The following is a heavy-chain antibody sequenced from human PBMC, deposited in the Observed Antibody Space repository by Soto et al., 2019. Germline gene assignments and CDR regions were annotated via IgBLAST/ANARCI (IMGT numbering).Heavy chain of an antibody. CDR1: GGSVSSSNYY. CDR3: VSQRTSVLTQAYFDY. V-gene: IGHV4-39*01. Sequence: SETLSLTCTVSGGSVSSSNYYWVWLRQSPGKGLEWVGSVYYRGRSYSKSSVKSRVTISVDTTKNQFSLKLNSVTASDTAVYFCVSQRTSVLTQAYFDYWGPGALVTVSS. D-gene: IGHD2-8*01. J-gene: IGHJ4*01. CDR2: VYYRGRS.